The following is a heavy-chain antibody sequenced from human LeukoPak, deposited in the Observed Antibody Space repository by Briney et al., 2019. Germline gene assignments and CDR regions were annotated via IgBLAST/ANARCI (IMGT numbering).Heavy chain of an antibody. D-gene: IGHD1-26*01. V-gene: IGHV1-18*01. CDR2: ISPYNGNT. CDR1: GYTFTSYG. J-gene: IGHJ4*02. Sequence: ASVKVSRKASGYTFTSYGISWVRQAPGQGLEWMGWISPYNGNTNYVQNLQGRVTMTTDTSTSTAYVELRSLRSDDTAVYYCARGGTATWVGSFDYWGQGSLVTVSS. CDR3: ARGGTATWVGSFDY.